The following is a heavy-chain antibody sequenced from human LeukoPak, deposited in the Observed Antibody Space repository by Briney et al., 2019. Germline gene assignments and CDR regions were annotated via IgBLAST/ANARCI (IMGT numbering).Heavy chain of an antibody. J-gene: IGHJ3*02. CDR1: GYTFTNYD. Sequence: ASVKVSCKASGYTFTNYDINWVRQATGQGLEWMGWMNPNSGNTGCAQKFQGRVTMTRNTSITTAYMELSSLRSEDTAVYYCASSGPTGYYFQDAFDIWGQGTMVTISS. D-gene: IGHD3-9*01. V-gene: IGHV1-8*01. CDR2: MNPNSGNT. CDR3: ASSGPTGYYFQDAFDI.